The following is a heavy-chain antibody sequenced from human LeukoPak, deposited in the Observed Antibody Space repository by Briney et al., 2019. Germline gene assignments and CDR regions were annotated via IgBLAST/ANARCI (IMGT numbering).Heavy chain of an antibody. CDR1: GFTVSSNY. Sequence: LPGGSLRLSCAASGFTVSSNYMSWVRQAPGKGLEWVSVIYSGGSTYYADSVEGRFTISRDNSKNTLYLQMNSLRAEDTAVYYCAREAAGIGDYYGMDVWGQGTTVTVSS. D-gene: IGHD6-13*01. CDR3: AREAAGIGDYYGMDV. J-gene: IGHJ6*02. V-gene: IGHV3-53*01. CDR2: IYSGGST.